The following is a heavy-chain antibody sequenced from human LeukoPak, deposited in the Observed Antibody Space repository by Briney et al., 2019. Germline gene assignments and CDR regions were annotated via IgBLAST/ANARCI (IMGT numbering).Heavy chain of an antibody. Sequence: GGSLRLSCAASGFTFSNYWMHWVRQAPGKGLVWVSRIKSDGRTTSYADSVKGRFTISRDNAKNTLYLQMSSLRVEDTGVYYCAKRGAVAGTEDYWGQGTLVTVSS. D-gene: IGHD6-19*01. CDR2: IKSDGRTT. CDR1: GFTFSNYW. J-gene: IGHJ4*02. V-gene: IGHV3-74*01. CDR3: AKRGAVAGTEDY.